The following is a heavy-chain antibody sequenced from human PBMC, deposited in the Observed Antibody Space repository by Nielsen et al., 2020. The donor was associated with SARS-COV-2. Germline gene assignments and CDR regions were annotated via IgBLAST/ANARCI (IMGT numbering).Heavy chain of an antibody. CDR1: GFSLSNARMG. CDR2: IFSNDEK. CDR3: ARTIPELYYDFWSGYYTGFDY. Sequence: SGPTLVKPTETLTLTCTVSGFSLSNARMGVSWIRQPPGKALEWLAHIFSNDEKSYSTSLKSRLTISKDPSKSQVVLTMTNMDPVDTATYYCARTIPELYYDFWSGYYTGFDYWGQGTLVTVSS. V-gene: IGHV2-26*01. D-gene: IGHD3-3*01. J-gene: IGHJ4*02.